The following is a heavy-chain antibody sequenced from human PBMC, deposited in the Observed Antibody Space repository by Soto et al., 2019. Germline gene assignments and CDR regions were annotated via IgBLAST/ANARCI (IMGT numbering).Heavy chain of an antibody. CDR1: GYTFTGYY. CDR2: VNPKRGGT. CDR3: ARDLYPGVVGTTTSGNFDY. J-gene: IGHJ4*01. Sequence: ASVKVSCKASGYTFTGYYVHWVRQAPGQGLEWMGWVNPKRGGTNYAQKFQGRVTMTSDTSISTAYMELSRLRSDDTAVYYCARDLYPGVVGTTTSGNFDYWGQGTLVNVSS. D-gene: IGHD1-26*01. V-gene: IGHV1-2*02.